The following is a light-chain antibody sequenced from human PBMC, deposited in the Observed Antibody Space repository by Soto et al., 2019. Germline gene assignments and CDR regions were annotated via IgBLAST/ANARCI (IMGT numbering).Light chain of an antibody. CDR1: QSISTY. J-gene: IGKJ1*01. CDR2: GAS. Sequence: IQMTQSPSSLSASVGDRVTITCRAGQSISTYLNWYQHKPGKAPSLLIYGASRLQSGVPSRFTGSGSGTDFTLTITTLQPEDFASYYCQQSYTTPWTFGQGTKVDIK. V-gene: IGKV1-39*01. CDR3: QQSYTTPWT.